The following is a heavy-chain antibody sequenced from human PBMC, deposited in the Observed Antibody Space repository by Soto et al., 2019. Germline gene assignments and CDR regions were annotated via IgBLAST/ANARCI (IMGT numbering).Heavy chain of an antibody. CDR1: GFTFSSYG. CDR3: ARDPAIVVVTQYYYGMDV. CDR2: IWYYGSNK. Sequence: GGSLRLSCAASGFTFSSYGMHWVRQAPGKGLEWVAVIWYYGSNKYYADSVKGRFTISRENSKNTLYLQMNSLRAEDTAVYYCARDPAIVVVTQYYYGMDVWGQGTTVTVSS. J-gene: IGHJ6*02. D-gene: IGHD2-21*02. V-gene: IGHV3-33*01.